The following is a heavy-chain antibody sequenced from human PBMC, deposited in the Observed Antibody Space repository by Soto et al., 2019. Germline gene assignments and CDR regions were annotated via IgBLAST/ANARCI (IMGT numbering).Heavy chain of an antibody. J-gene: IGHJ5*02. CDR1: GFTFRGYW. CDR3: ARASPTYYYDSSGYQPFGP. CDR2: INRDGSDS. V-gene: IGHV3-7*01. D-gene: IGHD3-22*01. Sequence: GGSLRLSCAASGFTFRGYWMTWVRQAPGKGLEWVANINRDGSDSYYADSVKGRFTISRDNAKNSLYLQMNSLRAEDTAVYYCARASPTYYYDSSGYQPFGPWGQGTLVTVSS.